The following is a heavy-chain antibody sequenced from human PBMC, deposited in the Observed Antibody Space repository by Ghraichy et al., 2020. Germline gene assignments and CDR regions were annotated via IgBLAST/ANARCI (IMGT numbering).Heavy chain of an antibody. CDR3: ARVYYYDSSGYIGGVFDY. Sequence: SQTLSLTCTVSGCSISSYYWSWIRQPPGKGLEWIGYIYYSGSTNYNPSLKSRVTISVDTSKNQFSLKLSSVTAADTAVYYCARVYYYDSSGYIGGVFDYWGQGTLVTVSS. J-gene: IGHJ4*02. CDR2: IYYSGST. V-gene: IGHV4-59*01. CDR1: GCSISSYY. D-gene: IGHD3-22*01.